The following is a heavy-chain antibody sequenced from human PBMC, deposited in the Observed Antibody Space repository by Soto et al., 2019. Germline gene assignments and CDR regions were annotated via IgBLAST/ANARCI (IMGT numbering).Heavy chain of an antibody. J-gene: IGHJ5*02. CDR3: AHIPNYYQYDWFDP. Sequence: QITLKESGPTLVKPTQTLTLTCTFSGFSLTTRGVGVGWIRQPPGKALECLALIYLDDDKRYSPSLQSRLSITKHTSKNHVVLTMTNVDPVDTATYYCAHIPNYYQYDWFDPWGQGTLVSVSS. D-gene: IGHD3-16*01. V-gene: IGHV2-5*02. CDR2: IYLDDDK. CDR1: GFSLTTRGVG.